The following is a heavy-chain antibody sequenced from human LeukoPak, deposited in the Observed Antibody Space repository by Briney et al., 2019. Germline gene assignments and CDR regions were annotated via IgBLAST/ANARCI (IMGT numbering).Heavy chain of an antibody. CDR2: ITSDGSST. V-gene: IGHV3-74*01. CDR1: GFTFSSYW. D-gene: IGHD3-10*01. J-gene: IGHJ3*02. Sequence: GGSLRLSCTASGFTFSSYWMHWVRQAPGKGLVWVSRITSDGSSTSHADSVKGRFTISRDNAKNTLYLQMNSLRAEDTAVYYCSRGRGWGTFDIWGQGTMVTVSS. CDR3: SRGRGWGTFDI.